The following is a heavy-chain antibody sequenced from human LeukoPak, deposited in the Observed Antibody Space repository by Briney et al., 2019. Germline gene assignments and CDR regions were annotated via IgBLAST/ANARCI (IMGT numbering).Heavy chain of an antibody. V-gene: IGHV1-46*01. J-gene: IGHJ4*02. CDR2: INPSGGST. Sequence: ASVKFYCKASGYTFTSCYIHCVRQPPGQWLEWMGMINPSGGSTSYAQKFQGRVTMTRDTFTSTLYMELSSLRSDDTAMYYCARTTGSYDYWGQGTLVTVSS. CDR3: ARTTGSYDY. CDR1: GYTFTSCY. D-gene: IGHD1-26*01.